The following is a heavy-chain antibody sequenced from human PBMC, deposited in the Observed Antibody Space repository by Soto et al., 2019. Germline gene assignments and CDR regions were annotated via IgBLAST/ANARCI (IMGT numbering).Heavy chain of an antibody. CDR2: INQDGRDK. J-gene: IGHJ4*02. CDR3: ARGPY. Sequence: EVQLVESGGGLVQPGGSLRLSCAASGITISSTWMSWVRLAPGKGLEWVATINQDGRDKNYVDSVKGRFSISKDSAKNSLYLQMNSLRGEDTAVYYCARGPYWGQGTLVTVSS. V-gene: IGHV3-7*03. CDR1: GITISSTW.